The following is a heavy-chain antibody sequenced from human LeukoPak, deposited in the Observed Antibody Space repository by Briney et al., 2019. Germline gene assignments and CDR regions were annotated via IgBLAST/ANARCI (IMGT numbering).Heavy chain of an antibody. CDR2: ISSSSYI. CDR3: TKDGAGTYYGMDV. Sequence: GGSLRLSCAASGFTFSSYSMNWVRQAPGKGLEWVSSISSSSYIYYADSVKGRFTISRDNAKNSLYLQMNSLRAEDTAVYYCTKDGAGTYYGMDVWGQGTTVTVSS. V-gene: IGHV3-21*04. D-gene: IGHD6-19*01. J-gene: IGHJ6*02. CDR1: GFTFSSYS.